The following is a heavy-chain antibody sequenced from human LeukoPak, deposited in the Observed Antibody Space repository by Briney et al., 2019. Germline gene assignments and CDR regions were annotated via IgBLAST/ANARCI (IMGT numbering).Heavy chain of an antibody. D-gene: IGHD5-12*01. CDR3: ARDGPVATINC. CDR2: IKEDGSER. J-gene: IGHJ4*02. Sequence: SGGSLRLSCAASGFTFSNYWMSWVRQAPGKGLEWVANIKEDGSERYHAHSVKGRFTISRDNAANSLYLQMNSLRVEDTAVYYCARDGPVATINCWGQGTLVTVSS. V-gene: IGHV3-7*01. CDR1: GFTFSNYW.